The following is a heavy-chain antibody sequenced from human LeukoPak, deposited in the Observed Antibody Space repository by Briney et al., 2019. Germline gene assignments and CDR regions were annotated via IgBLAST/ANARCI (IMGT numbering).Heavy chain of an antibody. CDR1: GFTFSSYS. CDR3: ARDLLDSTYYYDSSGKPYYYYYMDV. D-gene: IGHD3-22*01. V-gene: IGHV3-21*04. J-gene: IGHJ6*03. CDR2: TSSSSSYI. Sequence: GGSLRLSCAASGFTFSSYSMNWVRQAPGKGLEWVSCTSSSSSYIYYADSVKGRFTISRDNAKNSLYLQMNSLRAEDTAVYYCARDLLDSTYYYDSSGKPYYYYYMDVWGKGTTVTISS.